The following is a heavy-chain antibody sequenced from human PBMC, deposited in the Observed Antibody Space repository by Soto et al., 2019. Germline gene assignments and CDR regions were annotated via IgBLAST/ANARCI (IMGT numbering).Heavy chain of an antibody. CDR3: AKEGGLSGSYYISSSYYFDY. J-gene: IGHJ4*02. Sequence: QVQLVESGGGVVQPGRSLRLSCVASGFTFSSYGMHWVRQAPGKGLEWVAIISYDGSNTYYADSVKGRFTISRDNSKNTLYLQWNSLRAEDTSVYYCAKEGGLSGSYYISSSYYFDYWGQGTLVTVSS. CDR2: ISYDGSNT. CDR1: GFTFSSYG. D-gene: IGHD1-26*01. V-gene: IGHV3-30*18.